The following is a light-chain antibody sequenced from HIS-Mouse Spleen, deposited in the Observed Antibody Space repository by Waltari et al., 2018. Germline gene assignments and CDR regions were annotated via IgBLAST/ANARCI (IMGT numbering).Light chain of an antibody. V-gene: IGKV4-1*01. J-gene: IGKJ2*01. Sequence: DIVMTQSPDSLAVSLGERATINCKSSQSVLYISNNKNYVAWYQQKPGQPPKLLIYWASTRESGVPDRFSGSGSRTDFTLTISSLQAEDVAVYYCQQYYSTPRTFGQGTKLEIK. CDR3: QQYYSTPRT. CDR1: QSVLYISNNKNY. CDR2: WAS.